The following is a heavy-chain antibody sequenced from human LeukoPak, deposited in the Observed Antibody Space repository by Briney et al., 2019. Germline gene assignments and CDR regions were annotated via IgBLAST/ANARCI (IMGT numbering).Heavy chain of an antibody. CDR2: INPSGGST. V-gene: IGHV1-46*01. CDR3: ARVAYSGSYHDAFDI. J-gene: IGHJ3*02. D-gene: IGHD1-26*01. Sequence: ASVKVSCKASGYTFTSYYMHWVRQAPGQGLEWMGIINPSGGSTSYAQKFQGRVTMTRDTSTSTVYMELSSLRSEDTAAYYCARVAYSGSYHDAFDIWGQGTMVAVSS. CDR1: GYTFTSYY.